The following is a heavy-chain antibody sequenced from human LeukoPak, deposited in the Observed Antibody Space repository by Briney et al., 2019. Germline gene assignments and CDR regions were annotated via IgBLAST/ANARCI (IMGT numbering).Heavy chain of an antibody. D-gene: IGHD3-3*01. J-gene: IGHJ5*02. V-gene: IGHV4-4*07. CDR3: ARDTQQDFWSGYYTWFDP. CDR2: IYTSGST. CDR1: GGSTSSNY. Sequence: SETLSLTCTVYGGSTSSNYWSWIRQPAGKGLEWIGRIYTSGSTNYNPSLKSRVTMSVDTSKNQFSLKLSSVTAADTAVYYCARDTQQDFWSGYYTWFDPWGQGTLVTVSS.